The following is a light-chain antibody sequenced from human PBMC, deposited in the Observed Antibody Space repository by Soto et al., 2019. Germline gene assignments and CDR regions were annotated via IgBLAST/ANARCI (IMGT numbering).Light chain of an antibody. Sequence: DIVMTQSPATLSVSPGERATLSCRASQSVSSNLAWYQQKPGQAPRLLIYGASSWATGIPARFSGGGCGTAVSLTTSSLQYEDFVASYCQQHNNCPLTFGQGTKVDIK. CDR1: QSVSSN. V-gene: IGKV3-15*01. CDR2: GAS. J-gene: IGKJ1*01. CDR3: QQHNNCPLT.